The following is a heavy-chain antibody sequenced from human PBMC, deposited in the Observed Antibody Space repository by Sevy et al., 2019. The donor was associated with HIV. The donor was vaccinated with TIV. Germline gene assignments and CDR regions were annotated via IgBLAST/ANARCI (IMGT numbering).Heavy chain of an antibody. Sequence: GGSLRLSCAASGLPFGIFPLSWFGRAPGKGLGGVLLIRGFVFCPYYAKSVGGRFTISRDNSQNTLFLQMSSLRDEDTAIYYCAKFAGGDGIDIWGQGTMVTVSS. CDR2: IRGFVFCP. J-gene: IGHJ3*02. CDR3: AKFAGGDGIDI. D-gene: IGHD3-10*01. V-gene: IGHV3-23*01. CDR1: GLPFGIFP.